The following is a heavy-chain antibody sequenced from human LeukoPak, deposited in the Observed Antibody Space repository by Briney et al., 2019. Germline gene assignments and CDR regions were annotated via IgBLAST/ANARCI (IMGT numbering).Heavy chain of an antibody. CDR1: GFTFSSYT. D-gene: IGHD1/OR15-1a*01. V-gene: IGHV3-74*03. Sequence: GGSLRLSCAASGFTFSSYTMNWVRQPPGKGLVWVSRIRTDGTITTYADSVKGRFSISRDNAKNTLYLQVNSLRVEDTAVYYCAREGTGSYMDVWGKGTTVTVSS. CDR3: AREGTGSYMDV. CDR2: IRTDGTIT. J-gene: IGHJ6*03.